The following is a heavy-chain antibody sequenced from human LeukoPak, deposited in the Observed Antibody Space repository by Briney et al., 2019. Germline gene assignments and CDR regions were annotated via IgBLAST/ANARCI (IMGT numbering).Heavy chain of an antibody. Sequence: ASVKVSCKASGYTFTSYDINWVRQATGQGLEWMGWMNPNSGNTGYAQKFQGRVTMTRNTSISTAYTELSSLRSEDTAVYYCARTPIAARRPRRSGFDYWGQGTLVTVSS. CDR2: MNPNSGNT. J-gene: IGHJ4*02. CDR3: ARTPIAARRPRRSGFDY. V-gene: IGHV1-8*01. CDR1: GYTFTSYD. D-gene: IGHD6-6*01.